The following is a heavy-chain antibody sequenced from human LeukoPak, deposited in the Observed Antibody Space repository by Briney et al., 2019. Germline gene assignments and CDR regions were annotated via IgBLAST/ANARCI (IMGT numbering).Heavy chain of an antibody. CDR3: ATLFGVAAIDY. D-gene: IGHD3-3*01. Sequence: PVGSLRLSCAASGFTFSSYEMNWVRQAPGKGLEWVSYISSSGSTIYYADSVKGRFTISRDNAKNSLYLQMNSLRAEDTAVYYCATLFGVAAIDYWGQGTLVTVSS. V-gene: IGHV3-48*03. CDR1: GFTFSSYE. CDR2: ISSSGSTI. J-gene: IGHJ4*02.